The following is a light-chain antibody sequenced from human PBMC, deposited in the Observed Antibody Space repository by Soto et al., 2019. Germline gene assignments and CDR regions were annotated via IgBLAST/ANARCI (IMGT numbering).Light chain of an antibody. CDR2: GAS. Sequence: EIVMTQSPATLSVSPGERATLSCRASQSVSGNLAWYQQKPGQAPRLLIYGASTRAPGIPARFSGSGSGTEFPLTISSLRSEDFAVYYCQQYNTWPPLTVGGGTKVDIK. J-gene: IGKJ4*02. CDR3: QQYNTWPPLT. V-gene: IGKV3-15*01. CDR1: QSVSGN.